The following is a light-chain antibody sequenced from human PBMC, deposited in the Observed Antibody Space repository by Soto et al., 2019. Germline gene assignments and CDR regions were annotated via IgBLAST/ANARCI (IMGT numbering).Light chain of an antibody. CDR3: QQYGSSPPYT. CDR1: QSVSSAY. CDR2: GAS. V-gene: IGKV3-20*01. Sequence: EIVLTQSPGTLSLSPGERATLSCRANQSVSSAYLAWYQQKPGQAPRLLISGASIRATGIPERFSGSGSGTDFTLTISRLEPEDYAVYYCQQYGSSPPYTFGQGTKLEIK. J-gene: IGKJ2*01.